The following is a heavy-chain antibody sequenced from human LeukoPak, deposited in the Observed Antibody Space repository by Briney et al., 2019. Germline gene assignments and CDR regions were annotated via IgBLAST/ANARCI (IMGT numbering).Heavy chain of an antibody. J-gene: IGHJ4*02. D-gene: IGHD3-10*01. V-gene: IGHV3-7*03. Sequence: GGSLRLSCAASGFTFSSFWMSWVRQAPGKGLEWVANIKQDGSEQHYVDSVKGRFTISRDNAKNSVYLQMNSLRAEDTAVYYCAKAFSHFYGSGSYAGPFDYWGQGTLVTVSS. CDR2: IKQDGSEQ. CDR3: AKAFSHFYGSGSYAGPFDY. CDR1: GFTFSSFW.